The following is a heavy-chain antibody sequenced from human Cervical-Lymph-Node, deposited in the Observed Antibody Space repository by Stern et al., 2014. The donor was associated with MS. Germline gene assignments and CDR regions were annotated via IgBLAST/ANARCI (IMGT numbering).Heavy chain of an antibody. V-gene: IGHV3-53*01. CDR2: ISSGGST. J-gene: IGHJ4*02. D-gene: IGHD4-17*01. Sequence: EVQLVESGGGVVQPGGSLRLSCAASGFTVSSDYMTWVRQAPGKGLELVSVISSGGSTDYADAVKGRFTISRDNSKNTLYLQMTVLRAEDTAVYYCARDTASPPRSDWWGQGTLVTVSS. CDR1: GFTVSSDY. CDR3: ARDTASPPRSDW.